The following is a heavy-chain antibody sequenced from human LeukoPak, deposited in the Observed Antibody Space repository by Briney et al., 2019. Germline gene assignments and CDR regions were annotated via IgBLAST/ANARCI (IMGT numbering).Heavy chain of an antibody. CDR1: GYTFTDYF. V-gene: IGHV1-2*02. CDR3: ARPPIDGSIDGFEI. D-gene: IGHD1-14*01. Sequence: VASVKVSCKASGYTFTDYFMHWVRQAPGQGLEWMGWINPKSGGTNYVQRFQGRVTMTRDTSITTAYMELSRLRSDDTAVYYCARPPIDGSIDGFEIWGQGQWSPSLQ. CDR2: INPKSGGT. J-gene: IGHJ3*02.